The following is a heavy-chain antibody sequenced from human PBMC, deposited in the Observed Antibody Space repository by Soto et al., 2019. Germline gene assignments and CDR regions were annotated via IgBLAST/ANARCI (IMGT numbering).Heavy chain of an antibody. V-gene: IGHV3-23*01. D-gene: IGHD3-9*01. CDR1: GFTFSSYA. Sequence: GGSLRLSCAASGFTFSSYAMSWVRQAPGKGLEWVSPISGSGGSTYYADSVKGRFTISTDTSTSTAYMELRSLRSDDTAVYYSARYDILTGPAGYGMDVWGQGTTVTVSS. J-gene: IGHJ6*02. CDR2: ISGSGGST. CDR3: ARYDILTGPAGYGMDV.